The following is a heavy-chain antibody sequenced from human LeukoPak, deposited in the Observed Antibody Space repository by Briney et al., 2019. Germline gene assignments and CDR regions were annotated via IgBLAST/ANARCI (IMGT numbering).Heavy chain of an antibody. V-gene: IGHV4-39*07. D-gene: IGHD3-22*01. J-gene: IGHJ4*02. Sequence: PSETLSLTCSVSGDSISTSSYYWGWIRQPPGKGLEWIGEINHSGSTNYNPSLKGRVTIAVDTSMNQFSLKLNSVTAADTAVYYCAREPSVSSGSRFDYWGQGTLVTVSS. CDR2: INHSGST. CDR1: GDSISTSSYY. CDR3: AREPSVSSGSRFDY.